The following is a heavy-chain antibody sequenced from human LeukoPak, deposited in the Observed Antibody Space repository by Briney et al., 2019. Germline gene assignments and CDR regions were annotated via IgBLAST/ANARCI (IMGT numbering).Heavy chain of an antibody. CDR1: GFTFSSYA. J-gene: IGHJ6*03. Sequence: SGGSLRLSCAASGFTFSSYAMHWVRQAPGKGLEWVAVISYDGSNKYYADSVKGRFTISRDNSKNTLYLQMNSLRAEDTAVYYCARVHSSWYDLPYYYYMDVWGKGTTVTVSS. CDR3: ARVHSSWYDLPYYYYMDV. V-gene: IGHV3-30*04. D-gene: IGHD6-13*01. CDR2: ISYDGSNK.